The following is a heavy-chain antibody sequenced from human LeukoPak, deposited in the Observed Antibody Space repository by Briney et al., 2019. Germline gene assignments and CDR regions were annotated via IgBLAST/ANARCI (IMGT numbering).Heavy chain of an antibody. Sequence: PGGSLRLSCAASGVTFSSYWMSWVRQAPGKGLEWVANIKQDGSEKYYLDAVKGRFTISRDNAKNSLYLQMNSLRAEDTAVYYCARVVADTPHEAKVFDYWGQGTLVTVSS. V-gene: IGHV3-7*04. CDR3: ARVVADTPHEAKVFDY. J-gene: IGHJ4*02. CDR2: IKQDGSEK. D-gene: IGHD2-15*01. CDR1: GVTFSSYW.